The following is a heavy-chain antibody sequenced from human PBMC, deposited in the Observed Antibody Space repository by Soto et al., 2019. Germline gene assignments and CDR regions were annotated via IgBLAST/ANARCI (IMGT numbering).Heavy chain of an antibody. CDR3: ATEVRGVIRAYYMDV. J-gene: IGHJ6*03. Sequence: QVQLVQSGAEVKKPGASVKVSCKVSGYTLTELSMHWVRQAPGKGLEWMGGFDPEDGETIYAQKFQGRVTMTVDTSTDTAYMELSSLRSEDTAVYYCATEVRGVIRAYYMDVWGKGTTVTVSS. D-gene: IGHD3-10*01. V-gene: IGHV1-24*01. CDR1: GYTLTELS. CDR2: FDPEDGET.